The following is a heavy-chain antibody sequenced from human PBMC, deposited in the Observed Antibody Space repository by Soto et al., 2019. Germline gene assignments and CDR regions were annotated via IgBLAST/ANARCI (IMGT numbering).Heavy chain of an antibody. V-gene: IGHV3-30*18. J-gene: IGHJ5*02. D-gene: IGHD3-16*01. Sequence: GGSLRLSCAGSGITFSSYCKHWVRQAPGKGLEWVAVISYDGSDKYYGDSVKGRFTISRDDSKNTLYLQMNSLRVEDTAIYYCAKTAGYDYVWGSSGLDPWGQGTLVTVSS. CDR2: ISYDGSDK. CDR3: AKTAGYDYVWGSSGLDP. CDR1: GITFSSYC.